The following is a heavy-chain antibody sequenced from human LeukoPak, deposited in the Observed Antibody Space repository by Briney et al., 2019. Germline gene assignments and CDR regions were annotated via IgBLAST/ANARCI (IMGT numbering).Heavy chain of an antibody. V-gene: IGHV1-24*01. CDR3: ATDRGRTYYYDSSGFDY. CDR1: GYTLTELS. CDR2: LDPEDGET. D-gene: IGHD3-22*01. J-gene: IGHJ4*02. Sequence: VASVKVSCKVSGYTLTELSMHWVRQAPGKGLEWMGGLDPEDGETIYAQKFQGRVTMTEDTSTDTAYMELSSLRSEDTAVYYCATDRGRTYYYDSSGFDYWGQGTLVTVSS.